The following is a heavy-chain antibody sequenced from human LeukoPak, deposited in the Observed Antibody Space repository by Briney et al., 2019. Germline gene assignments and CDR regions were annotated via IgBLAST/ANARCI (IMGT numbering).Heavy chain of an antibody. D-gene: IGHD3-10*01. V-gene: IGHV1-69*13. CDR3: ARAPYYYGSGSYYSFDY. CDR1: GYTFTSYG. J-gene: IGHJ4*02. CDR2: IIPIFGTA. Sequence: SVKVSCKASGYTFTSYGISWVRQAPGQGLEWMGGIIPIFGTANYAQKFQGRVTITADGSTSTAYMELSSLRSEDTAVYYCARAPYYYGSGSYYSFDYWGQGTLVTVSS.